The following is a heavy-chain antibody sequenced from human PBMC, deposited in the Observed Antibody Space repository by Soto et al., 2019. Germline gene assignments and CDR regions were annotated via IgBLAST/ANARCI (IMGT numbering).Heavy chain of an antibody. CDR1: GFTFSSYD. J-gene: IGHJ6*02. Sequence: GGSLRLSCAASGFTFSSYDMHWVRQATGKGLEWVSAIGTAGDTYYPGSVKGRFTISRENAKNSLYLQMNSLRAEDTAVYYCARDRRRSRQYYYGMEVWGQGTTVTVSS. V-gene: IGHV3-13*01. D-gene: IGHD3-3*01. CDR2: IGTAGDT. CDR3: ARDRRRSRQYYYGMEV.